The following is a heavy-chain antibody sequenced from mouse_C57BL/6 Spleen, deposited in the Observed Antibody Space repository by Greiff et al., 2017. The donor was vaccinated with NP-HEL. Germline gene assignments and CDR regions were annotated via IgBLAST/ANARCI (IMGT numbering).Heavy chain of an antibody. V-gene: IGHV1-18*01. CDR3: ARFNYYGSSYDAMDY. CDR2: INPNNGGT. CDR1: GYTFTDYN. J-gene: IGHJ4*01. D-gene: IGHD1-1*01. Sequence: EVQLQQSGPELVKPGASVKIPCKASGYTFTDYNMDWVKQSHGKSLEWIGDINPNNGGTIYNQKFKGKATLTVDKSSSTAYMELRSLTSADTAVYYCARFNYYGSSYDAMDYWGQGTSVTVSS.